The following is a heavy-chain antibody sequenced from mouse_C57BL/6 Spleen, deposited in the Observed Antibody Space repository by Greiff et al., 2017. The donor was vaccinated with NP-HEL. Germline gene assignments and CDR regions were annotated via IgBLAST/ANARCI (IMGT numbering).Heavy chain of an antibody. CDR2: INPGGGIT. CDR3: ARLPITTVVAKDFDY. Sequence: QVQLQQSGAELAKPGASVKLSCKASGYTFTSYWMHWVKQRPGQGLEWIGYINPGGGITKYNEKFKDKATLTADKSSSTAYMQLSSLTYEDSAVYYGARLPITTVVAKDFDYWGQGTTLTVSS. J-gene: IGHJ2*01. V-gene: IGHV1-7*01. D-gene: IGHD1-1*01. CDR1: GYTFTSYW.